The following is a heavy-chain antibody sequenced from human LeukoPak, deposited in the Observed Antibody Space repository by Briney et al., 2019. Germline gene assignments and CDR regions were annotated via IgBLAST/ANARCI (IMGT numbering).Heavy chain of an antibody. D-gene: IGHD3-10*01. Sequence: ASVKVSCKASGGTFSSYAISWVRQAPGQGLEWMGWISAYNGNTNYAQKLQGRATMTTDTSTSTAYMELRSLRSDDTAVYYCARDTPVTMVRGVIIQRIYYYGMDVWGQGTTVTVSS. CDR1: GGTFSSYA. V-gene: IGHV1-18*01. CDR3: ARDTPVTMVRGVIIQRIYYYGMDV. J-gene: IGHJ6*02. CDR2: ISAYNGNT.